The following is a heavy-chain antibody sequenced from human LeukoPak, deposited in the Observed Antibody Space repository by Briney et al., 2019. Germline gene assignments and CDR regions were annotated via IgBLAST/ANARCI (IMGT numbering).Heavy chain of an antibody. Sequence: GGSLRLSCAASGFTFSNAWMSWVRQAPGKGLEWVGRIKSKTDGGTTDYAAPVKGRFTISRDDSKNTLYLQMNSLKTEDTAVYYCTTAPGVGSSWYRGVRSHRIFDYWGQGTLVTVSS. J-gene: IGHJ4*02. CDR2: IKSKTDGGTT. V-gene: IGHV3-15*01. CDR3: TTAPGVGSSWYRGVRSHRIFDY. CDR1: GFTFSNAW. D-gene: IGHD6-13*01.